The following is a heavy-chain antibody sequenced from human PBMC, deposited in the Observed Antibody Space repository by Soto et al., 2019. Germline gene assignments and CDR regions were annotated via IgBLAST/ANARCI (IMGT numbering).Heavy chain of an antibody. CDR3: ARVSRSGY. Sequence: ASVKVSCTDSEVTISSCAISWVQQSPGQGLEWMGAIIPIFGTANYAQKFQGRVTITADESTSTAYMELSSLRSEDTAVYYCARVSRSGYWGQGTLVSVSS. CDR2: IIPIFGTA. D-gene: IGHD3-10*01. J-gene: IGHJ4*02. V-gene: IGHV1-69*13. CDR1: EVTISSCA.